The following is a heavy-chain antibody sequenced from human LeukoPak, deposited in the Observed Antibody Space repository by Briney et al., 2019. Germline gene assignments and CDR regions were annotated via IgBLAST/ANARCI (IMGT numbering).Heavy chain of an antibody. CDR2: FDPEDGET. V-gene: IGHV1-24*01. J-gene: IGHJ4*02. CDR3: ATFQAIAAAGRGHDY. D-gene: IGHD6-13*01. CDR1: GYTLTELS. Sequence: SVKVSCKVSGYTLTELSMHWVRQVPGKGLEWMGGFDPEDGETIYAQKFQGRVTMTEDTSTDTAYMELSSLRSEDTAVYYCATFQAIAAAGRGHDYWGQGTLVTVSS.